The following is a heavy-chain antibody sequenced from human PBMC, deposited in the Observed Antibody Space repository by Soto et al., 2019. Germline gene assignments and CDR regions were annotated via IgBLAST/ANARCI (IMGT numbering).Heavy chain of an antibody. CDR1: GASVSSDGYF. CDR2: VSYSGST. J-gene: IGHJ6*02. Sequence: QVQLQESGPGLVKSSETLSLTCTVSGASVSSDGYFWNWIRQPPGKGLEWIGYVSYSGSTNYNPYLKSRVTTSLDTSNNQFSLKLSSATAADTAVYYCVRDTKIGSRNPMSYYYGMDVWGQGTTVTVSS. CDR3: VRDTKIGSRNPMSYYYGMDV. V-gene: IGHV4-61*08. D-gene: IGHD3-10*01.